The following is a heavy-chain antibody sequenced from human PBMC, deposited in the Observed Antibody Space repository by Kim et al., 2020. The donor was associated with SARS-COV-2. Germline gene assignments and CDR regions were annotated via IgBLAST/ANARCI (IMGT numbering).Heavy chain of an antibody. CDR3: ARAKLLWFGELPKEGWFDP. CDR2: INHSGST. D-gene: IGHD3-10*01. J-gene: IGHJ5*02. CDR1: GGSFSGYY. Sequence: SETLSLTCAVYGGSFSGYYWSWIRQPPGKGLEWIGEINHSGSTNYNPSLESRVTISVDTSKNQFSLKLSSVTAADTAVYYCARAKLLWFGELPKEGWFDPWGQGTLVTVSS. V-gene: IGHV4-34*01.